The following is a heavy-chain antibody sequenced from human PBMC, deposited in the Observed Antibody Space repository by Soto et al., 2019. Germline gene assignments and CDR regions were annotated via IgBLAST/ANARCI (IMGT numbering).Heavy chain of an antibody. D-gene: IGHD6-19*01. V-gene: IGHV3-23*01. Sequence: GGSLRLSCAASGFTFSSYAMSWFRQAPGKGLEWVSAISGSGGSTYYADSVKGRFTISRDNSKNTLYLQMNSLRAEDTAVYYCAKEVLMWLVGRYYGMDVWGQGTTVTVSS. CDR2: ISGSGGST. J-gene: IGHJ6*02. CDR1: GFTFSSYA. CDR3: AKEVLMWLVGRYYGMDV.